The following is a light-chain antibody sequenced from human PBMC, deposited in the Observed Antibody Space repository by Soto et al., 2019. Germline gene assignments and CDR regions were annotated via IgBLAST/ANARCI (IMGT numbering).Light chain of an antibody. Sequence: SALTQPASVSGTPGHSITISCPGTSSDIGGYNYVSCYQQHPGKAPKLMIYGVTNLPSGASNRFSGSKSGNTASLTISGLLAEDEADYYCSSYTSSYTYVFGTGTKVTVL. CDR3: SSYTSSYTYV. CDR1: SSDIGGYNY. V-gene: IGLV2-14*01. CDR2: GVT. J-gene: IGLJ1*01.